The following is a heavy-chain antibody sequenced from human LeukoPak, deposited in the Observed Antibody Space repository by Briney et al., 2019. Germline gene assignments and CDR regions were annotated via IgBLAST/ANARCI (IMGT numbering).Heavy chain of an antibody. J-gene: IGHJ4*02. V-gene: IGHV4-4*07. CDR1: GGSISSYY. CDR3: AGGRLLWFGELAY. Sequence: SXTLSLTCTVSGGSISSYYWSWIRQPAGKGLEWIGRIYTSGSTNYTPSLKSRVTMSVDTSKNQFSLKLSSVTAADTAVYYCAGGRLLWFGELAYWGQGTLVTVSS. CDR2: IYTSGST. D-gene: IGHD3-10*01.